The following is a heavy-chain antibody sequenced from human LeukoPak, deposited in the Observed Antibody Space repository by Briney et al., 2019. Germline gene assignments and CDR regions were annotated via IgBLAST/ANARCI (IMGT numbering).Heavy chain of an antibody. CDR3: AKDLHGGYSSDH. J-gene: IGHJ4*01. CDR2: IDFEGVDK. CDR1: GFTFNNIG. V-gene: IGHV3-30*02. Sequence: PGGSLRLSCAASGFTFNNIGMHWVRQAPGKGLEFVAFIDFEGVDKYYADSVKGRFTISKDYSNATFYLQMNSLRPEDTAIYYCAKDLHGGYSSDHWGQGTLVTVSS. D-gene: IGHD4-23*01.